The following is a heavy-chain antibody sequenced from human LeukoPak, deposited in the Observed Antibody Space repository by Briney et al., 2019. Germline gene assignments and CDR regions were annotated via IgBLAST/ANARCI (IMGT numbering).Heavy chain of an antibody. CDR1: GLAFSNYA. CDR2: LGGSNDDT. CDR3: AKDGVAANGHWDWLDP. D-gene: IGHD2-15*01. Sequence: GGSLRQSRVASGLAFSNYAMSLVSQAPGKGLEWVSSLGGSNDDTHYADSVKGRFTISRDNSKDTLFLQMSSLRPDDTAVYYCAKDGVAANGHWDWLDPWGQGTLVTVSS. V-gene: IGHV3-23*01. J-gene: IGHJ5*02.